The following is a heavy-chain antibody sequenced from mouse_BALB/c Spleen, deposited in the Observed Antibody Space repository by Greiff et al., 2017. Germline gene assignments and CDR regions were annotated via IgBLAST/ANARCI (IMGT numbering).Heavy chain of an antibody. CDR1: GFTFSSYA. D-gene: IGHD1-1*01. V-gene: IGHV5-9-1*01. Sequence: DVMLVESGGGLVKPGGSLKLSCAASGFTFSSYAMSWVRQTPEKRLEWVATISSGGSYPYYPDSVKGRFTISRDNAKNTLYLQMSSLRSEDTAMYYCASLYYGSSYFDYWGQGTTLTVSS. J-gene: IGHJ2*01. CDR2: ISSGGSYP. CDR3: ASLYYGSSYFDY.